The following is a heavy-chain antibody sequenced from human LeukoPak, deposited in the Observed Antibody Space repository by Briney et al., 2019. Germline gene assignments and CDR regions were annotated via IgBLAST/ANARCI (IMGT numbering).Heavy chain of an antibody. CDR3: ATLSYGCKYGVDG. J-gene: IGHJ6*02. CDR2: IYYSGNS. CDR1: GGSISTYY. Sequence: SETLSLTCTVSGGSISTYYWSWIRQPPGKGLEWIGYIYYSGNSYDIPSLKSGATIRVETSKKKFSLKLSSVTAADTAVSYCATLSYGCKYGVDGWGQGTTVTVSS. D-gene: IGHD5-18*01. V-gene: IGHV4-59*08.